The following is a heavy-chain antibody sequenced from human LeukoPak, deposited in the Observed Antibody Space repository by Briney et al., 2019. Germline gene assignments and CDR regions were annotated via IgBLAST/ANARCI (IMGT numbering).Heavy chain of an antibody. D-gene: IGHD3-16*02. CDR1: GFTISSYA. Sequence: GGSLRLSCAASGFTISSYAMSWVRQAPGKGLEWVSAISGSGGSTYYADSVKGRFTISRDNSKNTLYLQMNSLRAEDTAVYYCAKSTYYDYVWGSYRRRFGYWGQGTLVTVSS. V-gene: IGHV3-23*01. CDR2: ISGSGGST. J-gene: IGHJ4*02. CDR3: AKSTYYDYVWGSYRRRFGY.